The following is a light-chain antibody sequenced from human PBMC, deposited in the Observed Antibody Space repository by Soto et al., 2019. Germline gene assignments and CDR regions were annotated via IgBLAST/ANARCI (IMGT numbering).Light chain of an antibody. CDR1: SSNIGSNT. V-gene: IGLV1-44*01. Sequence: QSLLTQPPSASGTPGQRVTVSCSGISSNIGSNTVNWYQRLPGTAPKLLIYTNDQRPSGVSDRFSGSKSGTSASLAISGLQFEDEAEYHCSSWDDNLDAVVFGAGTKLTVL. J-gene: IGLJ2*01. CDR2: TND. CDR3: SSWDDNLDAVV.